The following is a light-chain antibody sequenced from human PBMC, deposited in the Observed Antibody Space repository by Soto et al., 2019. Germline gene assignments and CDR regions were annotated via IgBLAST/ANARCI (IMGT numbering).Light chain of an antibody. CDR3: HQYGSAPWT. Sequence: IVLTQSPGTLSLSQGERGALSCRASQSVSSNYVAWYQQKPGQAPRLLISGASNRATGTPDRFRGSGSGTDFTLTITRLEPEDFAVYYCHQYGSAPWTFGQGTKVDIK. CDR2: GAS. J-gene: IGKJ1*01. CDR1: QSVSSNY. V-gene: IGKV3-20*01.